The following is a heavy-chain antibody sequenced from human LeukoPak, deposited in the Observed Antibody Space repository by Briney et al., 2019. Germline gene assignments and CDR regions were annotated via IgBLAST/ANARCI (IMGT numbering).Heavy chain of an antibody. V-gene: IGHV3-33*01. CDR3: ARAGHCSSTSCYSTDSYYYYMDV. J-gene: IGHJ6*03. CDR1: GFTFSSNG. CDR2: IWYDGSNK. Sequence: GGSLRLSCAASGFTFSSNGMHWVRQAPGKGLEWVAVIWYDGSNKYYADSVKGRFTISRDNSKNTLYLQMNSLRAEDTAVYYCARAGHCSSTSCYSTDSYYYYMDVWGKGTTVTVSS. D-gene: IGHD2-2*01.